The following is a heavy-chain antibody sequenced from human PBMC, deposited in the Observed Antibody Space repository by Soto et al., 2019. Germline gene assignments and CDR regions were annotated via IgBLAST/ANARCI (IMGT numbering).Heavy chain of an antibody. CDR2: ISAYNGNT. CDR1: GYTFTSYG. V-gene: IGHV1-18*01. J-gene: IGHJ6*02. CDR3: ARDPSYYGMDV. Sequence: ASVKVSCKASGYTFTSYGFSWVRQAPGQGLEWTGWISAYNGNTKYSQKFQGRVTITRDTSASTAYMELSSLRSEDTAVYYCARDPSYYGMDVWGQGTTVTVSS.